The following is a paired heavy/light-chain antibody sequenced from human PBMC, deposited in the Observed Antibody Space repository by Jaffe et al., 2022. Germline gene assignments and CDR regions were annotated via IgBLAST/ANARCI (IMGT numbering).Light chain of an antibody. Sequence: DIVMTQSPLSLPVTPGEPASISCRSSQSLLHSDGYNYLDWYLQKPGQSPQLLIYLAYNRASGVPDRFSGSGSGTDFTLKISRVEAEDVGVYYCMQALHTWTFGQGTKVEI. V-gene: IGKV2-28*01. J-gene: IGKJ1*01. CDR2: LAY. CDR1: QSLLHSDGYNY. CDR3: MQALHTWT.
Heavy chain of an antibody. J-gene: IGHJ4*02. V-gene: IGHV3-30*02. CDR3: ANARTGAPGARVDY. D-gene: IGHD1-26*01. CDR1: GFIFSTYG. CDR2: ILYDGRIK. Sequence: QEHLVESGGGVVQPGGSLRLSCAASGFIFSTYGMHWVRQAPGKGLEWVAFILYDGRIKYYADSVKGRFTISRDNSKNTLYLEMNSLRPEDTAVYYCANARTGAPGARVDYWGQGTLVTVSS.